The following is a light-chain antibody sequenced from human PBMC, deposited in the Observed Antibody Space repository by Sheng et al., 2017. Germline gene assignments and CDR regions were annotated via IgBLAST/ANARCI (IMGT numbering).Light chain of an antibody. J-gene: IGKJ5*01. CDR1: QSFSSNY. CDR3: QQYDTSQVT. Sequence: MLTQSPGTLSLSPGQRATLSCRASQSFSSNYLAWYQQKLGQPPRLLIYRASYRATGVPDRFSGSGSGADFTLTISRLEPEDFAVYYCQQYDTSQVTFGQGTRLEIK. CDR2: RAS. V-gene: IGKV3-20*01.